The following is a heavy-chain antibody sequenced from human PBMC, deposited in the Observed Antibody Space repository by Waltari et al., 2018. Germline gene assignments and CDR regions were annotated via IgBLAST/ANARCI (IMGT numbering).Heavy chain of an antibody. CDR3: ARGPSNYNWFDP. CDR2: ISTYNGNT. D-gene: IGHD4-4*01. J-gene: IGHJ5*02. CDR1: GSIFTSYG. Sequence: QIQLVQSGAEVKKPGASVKVSCKVSGSIFTSYGVNWVLQAPGQRLEWMGWISTYNGNTNYARNLQGRVTMTRDTSTSTAYMELRSLKSDDTAVYYCARGPSNYNWFDPWGQGTLVTVSS. V-gene: IGHV1-18*01.